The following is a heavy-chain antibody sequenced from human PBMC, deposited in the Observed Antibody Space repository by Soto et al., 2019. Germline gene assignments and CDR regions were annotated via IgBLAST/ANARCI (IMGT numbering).Heavy chain of an antibody. V-gene: IGHV4-30-4*01. CDR3: ARGTTVTTGAFDI. Sequence: SYTLSLTCTASGGSICSSDHYWSWSRQAPGKGLEWIGYIDYSGSTYYNPSLKSRVTISVDTSKNQFSLKLSSVTAADTAVYYCARGTTVTTGAFDIWGQGTMVTVS. D-gene: IGHD4-17*01. CDR2: IDYSGST. J-gene: IGHJ3*02. CDR1: GGSICSSDHY.